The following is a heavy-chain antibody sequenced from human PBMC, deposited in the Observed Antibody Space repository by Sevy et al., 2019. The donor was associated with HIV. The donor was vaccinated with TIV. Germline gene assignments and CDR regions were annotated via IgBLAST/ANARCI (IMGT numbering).Heavy chain of an antibody. CDR2: ISGTGGST. J-gene: IGHJ6*02. CDR1: GFTFSTYT. V-gene: IGHV3-23*01. CDR3: AKGDASFYGVDV. Sequence: GGSLRLSCAASGFTFSTYTMSWVRQAPGKGLEWVSAISGTGGSTYYADSVEGRFTISRDKSKNTLYLQMNSLGAADTAVYYCAKGDASFYGVDVWGQGTTVTVSS.